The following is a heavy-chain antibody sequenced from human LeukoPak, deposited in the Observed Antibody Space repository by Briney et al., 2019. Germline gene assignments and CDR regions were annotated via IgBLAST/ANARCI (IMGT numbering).Heavy chain of an antibody. CDR3: ARDRPYDSSGYYRLNDAFDI. Sequence: SETLSLTCTISGGSISSGDYYWSWIRQPPGKGLEWIGYIYYSGSTYYNPSLKSRVTISVDTSKNQFSLQLSSVTAADTAVYYCARDRPYDSSGYYRLNDAFDIWGQGTMVTVSS. CDR1: GGSISSGDYY. J-gene: IGHJ3*02. V-gene: IGHV4-30-4*08. CDR2: IYYSGST. D-gene: IGHD3-22*01.